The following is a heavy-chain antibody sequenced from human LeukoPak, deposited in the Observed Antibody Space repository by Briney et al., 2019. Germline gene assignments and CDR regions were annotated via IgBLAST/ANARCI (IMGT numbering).Heavy chain of an antibody. CDR1: GYTFTSYG. Sequence: GASVKVSCKASGYTFTSYGISWVRQAPGQGLEWMGWISAYNGNTNYAQKLQGRVTMTTDTSTSTAYMELRSLRSDDTAVYYCARDIFGYCSSTGCNNWFDPWGQGTLVTVSS. CDR2: ISAYNGNT. D-gene: IGHD2-2*01. CDR3: ARDIFGYCSSTGCNNWFDP. J-gene: IGHJ5*02. V-gene: IGHV1-18*04.